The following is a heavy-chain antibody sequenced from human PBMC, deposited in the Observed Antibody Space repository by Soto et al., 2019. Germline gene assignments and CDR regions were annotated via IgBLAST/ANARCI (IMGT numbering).Heavy chain of an antibody. V-gene: IGHV4-59*04. D-gene: IGHD3-9*01. CDR2: IYKSGST. J-gene: IGHJ6*02. CDR1: GGSIRSYC. Sequence: SEPLSLTCTVSGGSIRSYCWSWIRQPPGEGLEWIGCIYKSGSTYYNPSLKSRVTISVDTSKNQFSLKLSSVTAADTAVYYCARHILNYDILIYRKRHNYYYGMDVWGQGTTVTVSS. CDR3: ARHILNYDILIYRKRHNYYYGMDV.